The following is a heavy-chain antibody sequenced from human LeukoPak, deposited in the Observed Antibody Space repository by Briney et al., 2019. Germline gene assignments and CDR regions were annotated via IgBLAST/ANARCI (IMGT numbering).Heavy chain of an antibody. D-gene: IGHD6-13*01. Sequence: SETLSLTCTVSGGSISSYYWSWIRQPAGKGLEWIGRIYTSGSTNYNPSLKSRVTMSVDTSKNQLSLKLSSVTAADTAVYYCASPPSLYSSSWSDEYFQHWGQGTLVTVSS. CDR3: ASPPSLYSSSWSDEYFQH. CDR2: IYTSGST. CDR1: GGSISSYY. J-gene: IGHJ1*01. V-gene: IGHV4-4*07.